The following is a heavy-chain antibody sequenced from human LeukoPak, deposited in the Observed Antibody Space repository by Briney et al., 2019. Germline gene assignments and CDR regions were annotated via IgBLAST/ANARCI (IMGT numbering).Heavy chain of an antibody. CDR3: ARTYYYDSSGYISSVAFDI. CDR1: GDSISSGTYS. J-gene: IGHJ3*02. CDR2: IYYSGST. Sequence: PSETLSLTCAVSGDSISSGTYSWSCIRQPPGKGLEWIGYIYYSGSTNYNPSLKSRVTISVDTSKNQFSLKLSSVTAADTAVYYCARTYYYDSSGYISSVAFDIWGQGTMVTVSS. V-gene: IGHV4-61*01. D-gene: IGHD3-22*01.